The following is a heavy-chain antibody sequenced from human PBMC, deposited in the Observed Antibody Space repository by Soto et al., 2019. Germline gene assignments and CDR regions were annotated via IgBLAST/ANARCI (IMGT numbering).Heavy chain of an antibody. D-gene: IGHD6-6*01. Sequence: SVKVFCKTSGGTFSSDAISWVRQAPGQGLEWMGGIIPIFGTANYAQKFQGRVTITADESTSTAYMELSSLRSEDTAVYYCARGWWGVIAARPLFDYWGQGTLVTVSS. CDR2: IIPIFGTA. CDR1: GGTFSSDA. CDR3: ARGWWGVIAARPLFDY. J-gene: IGHJ4*02. V-gene: IGHV1-69*13.